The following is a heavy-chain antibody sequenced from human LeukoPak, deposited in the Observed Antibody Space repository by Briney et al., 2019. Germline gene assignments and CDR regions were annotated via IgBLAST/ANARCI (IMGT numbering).Heavy chain of an antibody. CDR1: GFTSNGYV. D-gene: IGHD3-22*01. Sequence: GGSLRLSCAASGFTSNGYVMNWVRQAPGKGLEWVSFISGSGGSTDYADSVKGRFTISRDNSKNTLYLQMNSLRAEDTALYYCAFQNTGHYFPFDYWGQGTLVTVSS. CDR2: ISGSGGST. V-gene: IGHV3-23*01. CDR3: AFQNTGHYFPFDY. J-gene: IGHJ4*02.